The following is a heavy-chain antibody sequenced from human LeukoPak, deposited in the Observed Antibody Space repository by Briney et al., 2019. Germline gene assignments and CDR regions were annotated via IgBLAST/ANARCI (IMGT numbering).Heavy chain of an antibody. CDR1: GDSISSYY. D-gene: IGHD3-16*02. CDR3: ARQGQISAFDI. V-gene: IGHV4-59*01. Sequence: SETLSLTCTVSGDSISSYYWSWIRQPPGKGLEWIGYIYYSGSTNYNPSLKSRVTISVDTSKNQFSLKLSSVTAADTAVYYCARQGQISAFDIWDQGNLVIVSS. CDR2: IYYSGST. J-gene: IGHJ4*02.